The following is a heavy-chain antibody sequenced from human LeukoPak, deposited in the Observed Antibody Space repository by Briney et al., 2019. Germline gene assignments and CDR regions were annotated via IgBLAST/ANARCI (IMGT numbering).Heavy chain of an antibody. V-gene: IGHV3-21*04. CDR2: ISSSSDYI. Sequence: GGSLRLSCAASEFTFSSYNMNWVRQAPGKGLEWVSSISSSSDYIYYADSVKGRFTISRDNAKNSLYLQMKSLRAEDTALYYCAKDINWASFESWGQGTLVTVSS. CDR3: AKDINWASFES. J-gene: IGHJ4*02. D-gene: IGHD7-27*01. CDR1: EFTFSSYN.